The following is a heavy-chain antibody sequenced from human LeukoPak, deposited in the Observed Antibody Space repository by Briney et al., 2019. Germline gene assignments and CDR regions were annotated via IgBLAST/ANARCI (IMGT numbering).Heavy chain of an antibody. D-gene: IGHD6-6*01. CDR3: ARIGYSSSSLDF. V-gene: IGHV3-7*03. Sequence: GGSLRLSCAASGFTFTNYWVTWVRQAPGKGLEWVANIKQVGSVKYYVDSVKGRFTISRDNAKNSLYLQMNSLRAEDTAVYNCARIGYSSSSLDFWGRGTLVTVSS. CDR2: IKQVGSVK. J-gene: IGHJ4*02. CDR1: GFTFTNYW.